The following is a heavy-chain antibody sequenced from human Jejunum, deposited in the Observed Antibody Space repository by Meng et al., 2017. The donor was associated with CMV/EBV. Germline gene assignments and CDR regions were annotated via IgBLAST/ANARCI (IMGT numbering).Heavy chain of an antibody. CDR1: LTFNNYA. D-gene: IGHD3-10*01. CDR2: FGANGDYI. J-gene: IGHJ4*02. Sequence: LTFNNYAMTGVRKAPGKGLEWVSGFGANGDYINYADSVKGRFTISRDNSKNTLYLQMNSLRAEDTALYYCAKVSTFAYGPGSFFDHWGQGTPVTVSS. V-gene: IGHV3-23*01. CDR3: AKVSTFAYGPGSFFDH.